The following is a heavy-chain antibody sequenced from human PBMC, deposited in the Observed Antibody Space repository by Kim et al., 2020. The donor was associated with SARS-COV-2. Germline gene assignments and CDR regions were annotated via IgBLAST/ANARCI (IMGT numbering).Heavy chain of an antibody. D-gene: IGHD6-19*01. J-gene: IGHJ3*02. Sequence: PSLKSRVTISVDTSKNQFSLKLSSVTAADTAVYYCARDTYSSGTGYAFDIWGQGTMVTVSS. V-gene: IGHV4-59*01. CDR3: ARDTYSSGTGYAFDI.